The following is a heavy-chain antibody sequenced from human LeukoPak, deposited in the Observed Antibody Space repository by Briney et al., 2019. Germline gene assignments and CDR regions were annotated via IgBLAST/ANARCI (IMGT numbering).Heavy chain of an antibody. CDR3: ASDIVATSGDF. D-gene: IGHD5-12*01. CDR1: GCTFSSYA. V-gene: IGHV3-21*05. J-gene: IGHJ4*02. CDR2: ITSSGDDV. Sequence: GGSLRLSCAASGCTFSSYAMSWVRQAPGKGLEWVAYITSSGDDVYYAESVKGRVTISRDKAKNALCMRMSSLRVEDTATYYCASDIVATSGDFWGQGTLVSVSS.